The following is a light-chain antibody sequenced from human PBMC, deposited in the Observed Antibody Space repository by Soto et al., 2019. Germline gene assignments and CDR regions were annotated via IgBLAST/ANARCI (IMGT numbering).Light chain of an antibody. CDR2: DVS. CDR3: SSYTSSSTYVV. V-gene: IGLV2-14*01. CDR1: SSVVGGYHY. J-gene: IGLJ2*01. Sequence: QSALTQPASVSGSPGQSITISCTGTSSVVGGYHYDSWYQQHPGKAPKLMIYDVSNRPSGVSNRFSGSKSGNTASLTISGLQAEDEADYYCSSYTSSSTYVVFGGGTKLTVL.